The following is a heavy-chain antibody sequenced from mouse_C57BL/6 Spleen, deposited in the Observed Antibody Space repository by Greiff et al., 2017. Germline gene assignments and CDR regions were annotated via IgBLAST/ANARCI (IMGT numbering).Heavy chain of an antibody. CDR2: IDPEDGET. J-gene: IGHJ3*01. Sequence: EVQLQQSGAELVKPGASVKLSCTASGFNFKDYYMNWVKQRTEQGLEWIGRIDPEDGETKYASKFQGKATLTADTSSNTAYLQLSSLTSEDAAVYYCAPYSNYALADWGQGTLVTVSA. D-gene: IGHD2-5*01. CDR1: GFNFKDYY. V-gene: IGHV14-2*01. CDR3: APYSNYALAD.